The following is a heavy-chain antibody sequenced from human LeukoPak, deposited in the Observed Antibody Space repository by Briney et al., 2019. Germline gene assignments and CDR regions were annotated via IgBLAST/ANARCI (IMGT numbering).Heavy chain of an antibody. J-gene: IGHJ5*02. V-gene: IGHV1-46*01. Sequence: ASVKVSCKASGYTFTSYYMHWVRQAPGQGLEWMGIINPSGGSTSYAQKFQGRVTMTRDTSTSTVYMELSSLRSEDTAVYYCARGVTMVRGVIISPWFDPWGQGTQVTVSS. CDR2: INPSGGST. CDR1: GYTFTSYY. CDR3: ARGVTMVRGVIISPWFDP. D-gene: IGHD3-10*01.